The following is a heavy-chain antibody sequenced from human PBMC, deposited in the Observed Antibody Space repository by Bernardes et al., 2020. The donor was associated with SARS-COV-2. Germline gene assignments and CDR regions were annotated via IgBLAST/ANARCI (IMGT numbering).Heavy chain of an antibody. CDR2: ISSSSSYT. D-gene: IGHD3-10*01. J-gene: IGHJ4*02. CDR3: ARGIGSGSCYFGY. CDR1: GFTFSDYS. Sequence: GGSLRLSCAASGFTFSDYSMSWIRQAPGKGLEWVSYISSSSSYTNYADSVKGRFTISRDNAKNSLYLQMNSLRAEDTAVYYCARGIGSGSCYFGYWGQGTLVTGTS. V-gene: IGHV3-11*06.